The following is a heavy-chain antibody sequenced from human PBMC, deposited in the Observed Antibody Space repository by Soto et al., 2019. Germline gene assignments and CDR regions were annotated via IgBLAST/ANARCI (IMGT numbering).Heavy chain of an antibody. D-gene: IGHD2-21*02. Sequence: QVQLVQSGAEVQKPGSSVKVSCRSSGDTFSSYIVNWLRQAPGRGLEWVGRSIPFLGTTDYAQSFRGRVTITADRSTNTVYMELSSLRSQDTAVYYCARRRYCGYDCYHKHYYGMDVWGQGTTVTVAS. CDR3: ARRRYCGYDCYHKHYYGMDV. CDR1: GDTFSSYI. J-gene: IGHJ6*02. V-gene: IGHV1-69*08. CDR2: SIPFLGTT.